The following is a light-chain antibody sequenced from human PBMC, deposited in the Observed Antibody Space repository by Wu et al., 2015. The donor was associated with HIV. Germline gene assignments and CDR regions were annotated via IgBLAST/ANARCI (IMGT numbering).Light chain of an antibody. CDR1: QTVTSN. J-gene: IGKJ2*01. V-gene: IGKV3-15*01. CDR3: QYYSDWPLRRT. Sequence: EIVLTQSPDTLYLSPGERATLSCRASQTVTSNYLAWYQHKPGQAPRLLMYGASTRATGIPARFSGSGSGTDFSLTISSMQSEDFAIYYCQYYSDWPLRRTFGQGTKLEIK. CDR2: GAS.